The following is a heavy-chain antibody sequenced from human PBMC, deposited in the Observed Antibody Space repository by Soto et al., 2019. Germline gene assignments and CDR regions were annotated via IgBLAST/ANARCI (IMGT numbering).Heavy chain of an antibody. CDR1: GGSFSGYY. Sequence: SETLSLTCAVYGGSFSGYYWSWIRQPQGKGLEWIGEINHSGSTNYNPSLKSRVTISVDTSKNQFSLKLSSVTAADTAVYYCASLEYCSSTSCTDYWGQGTLVTVSS. D-gene: IGHD2-2*01. V-gene: IGHV4-34*01. J-gene: IGHJ4*02. CDR2: INHSGST. CDR3: ASLEYCSSTSCTDY.